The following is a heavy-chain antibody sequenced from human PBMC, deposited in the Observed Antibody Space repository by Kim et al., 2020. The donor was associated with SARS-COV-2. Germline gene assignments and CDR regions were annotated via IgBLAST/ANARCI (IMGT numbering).Heavy chain of an antibody. J-gene: IGHJ4*02. Sequence: VKGRFTISRDNSKNTLYLQMNSLRAEDTAVYYCAKAGWGWGIAAPHKFDYWGQGTLVTVSS. D-gene: IGHD6-13*01. V-gene: IGHV3-23*01. CDR3: AKAGWGWGIAAPHKFDY.